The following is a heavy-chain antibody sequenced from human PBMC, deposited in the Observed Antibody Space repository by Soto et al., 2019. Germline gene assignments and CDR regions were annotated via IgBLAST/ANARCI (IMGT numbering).Heavy chain of an antibody. Sequence: QVQLVESGGGVVQPGRSLRLSCAASGFTFSSYGMHWVRQAPGKGLEWVAVISYDGSNKYYADSVKGRFTISRDNSKNTLYLQMNSLRAEDTAVYYCAKEGRDIQIWSTRGVFFDYWGQGTLVTVSS. CDR2: ISYDGSNK. D-gene: IGHD5-18*01. V-gene: IGHV3-30*18. J-gene: IGHJ4*02. CDR1: GFTFSSYG. CDR3: AKEGRDIQIWSTRGVFFDY.